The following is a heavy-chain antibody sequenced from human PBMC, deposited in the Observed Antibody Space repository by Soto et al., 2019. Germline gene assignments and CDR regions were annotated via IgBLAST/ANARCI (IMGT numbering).Heavy chain of an antibody. D-gene: IGHD1-20*01. V-gene: IGHV1-8*02. CDR2: MNPSAGTT. CDR3: ARVPTIRITGTTTNSFDP. Sequence: QVHLVQSGAEVKKPGASVKVSCKASGYSFSTYDINWVRQAPGQGLEWMGWMNPSAGTTGSAQKFQGRVTMSCDTSISTAYMELSSLTSEDTAVYYCARVPTIRITGTTTNSFDPWGQGTLVTVSS. CDR1: GYSFSTYD. J-gene: IGHJ5*02.